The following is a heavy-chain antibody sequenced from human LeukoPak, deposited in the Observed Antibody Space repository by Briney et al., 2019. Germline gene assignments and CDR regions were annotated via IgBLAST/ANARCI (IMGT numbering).Heavy chain of an antibody. J-gene: IGHJ4*02. CDR3: ARAFQYSSSSIFDY. CDR1: GGSISSGGYY. Sequence: SETLSLTCTVSGGSISSGGYYWSWIRQPPGKGLEWIGYIYHSGSTYYNPSLKSRVTISVDRSKNQFSLKLSSVTAADTAVYYCARAFQYSSSSIFDYWGQGTLVTVSS. V-gene: IGHV4-30-2*01. D-gene: IGHD6-6*01. CDR2: IYHSGST.